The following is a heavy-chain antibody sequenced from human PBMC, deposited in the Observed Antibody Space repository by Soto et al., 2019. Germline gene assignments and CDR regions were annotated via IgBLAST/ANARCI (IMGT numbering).Heavy chain of an antibody. CDR3: ARQTGYYYYYMDV. V-gene: IGHV4-59*01. Sequence: PSETLSLTCTVSGGSISSYYWSWIRQPPGKGLEWIGYIYYSGSTNYNPSLKSRVTISVDTSKNQFSLKLSSVTAADTAVYYCARQTGYYYYYMDVRGKGTTVTVSS. CDR2: IYYSGST. J-gene: IGHJ6*03. CDR1: GGSISSYY.